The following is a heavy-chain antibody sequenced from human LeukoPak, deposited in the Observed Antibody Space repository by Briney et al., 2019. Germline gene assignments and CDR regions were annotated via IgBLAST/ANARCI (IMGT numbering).Heavy chain of an antibody. CDR2: IYYSGST. Sequence: SETLSLTCTVSGYSITSAYYWGWIRQPPGKGLEWIGYIYYSGSTNYNPSLKSRVTISVDTSKNQFSLKLSSVTAADTAVYYCARTAIVATIPYYFDYWGQGTLVTVSS. D-gene: IGHD5-12*01. CDR3: ARTAIVATIPYYFDY. J-gene: IGHJ4*02. CDR1: GYSITSAYY. V-gene: IGHV4-61*01.